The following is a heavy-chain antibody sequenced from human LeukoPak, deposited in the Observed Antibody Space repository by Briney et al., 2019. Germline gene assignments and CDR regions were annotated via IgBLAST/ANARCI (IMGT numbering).Heavy chain of an antibody. V-gene: IGHV5-51*01. J-gene: IGHJ4*02. CDR3: ARLLRTSEYFDH. Sequence: GESLKISCQGSGYSFTNYWIGWVRQMPGKGLEWMGIIYPGDSDTKYSPSFQGQVTIPADTSITTAYLRWSSLKASDTAIYYCARLLRTSEYFDHWGQGTLVTVSS. D-gene: IGHD3-10*01. CDR1: GYSFTNYW. CDR2: IYPGDSDT.